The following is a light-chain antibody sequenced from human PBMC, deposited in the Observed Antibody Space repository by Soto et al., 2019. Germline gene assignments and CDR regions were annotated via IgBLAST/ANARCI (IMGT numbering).Light chain of an antibody. J-gene: IGLJ2*01. Sequence: QSALTQPASVSGSPGQSITISCTGTRSDVGGYNYVSWYQQHPGKAPKLMIYEVTNRPSGVSNRFSGSKSGNTASLTVSGLQAEDEANYYCTSYTTSNTVVFGGGTKVTVL. V-gene: IGLV2-14*01. CDR1: RSDVGGYNY. CDR2: EVT. CDR3: TSYTTSNTVV.